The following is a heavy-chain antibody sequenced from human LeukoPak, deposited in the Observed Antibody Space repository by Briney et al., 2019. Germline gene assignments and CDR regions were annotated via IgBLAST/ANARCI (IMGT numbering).Heavy chain of an antibody. CDR3: ATSIAVAGLGAFDI. CDR2: IYTSGST. V-gene: IGHV4-61*02. D-gene: IGHD6-19*01. J-gene: IGHJ3*02. CDR1: GGSISSGSYY. Sequence: SETLSLTCTVSGGSISSGSYYWSWIRQPAGKGLEWIGRIYTSGSTNYNPSLKSRLTISVDTSKNQFSLKLGSVTAADTAVYYCATSIAVAGLGAFDIWGQGTMVTVSS.